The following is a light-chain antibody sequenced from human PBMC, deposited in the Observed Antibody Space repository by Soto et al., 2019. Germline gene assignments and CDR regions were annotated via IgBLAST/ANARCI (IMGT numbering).Light chain of an antibody. CDR3: TSYTTSSTLI. CDR1: SSDIGYYNY. CDR2: DVS. V-gene: IGLV2-14*01. J-gene: IGLJ1*01. Sequence: QSALTQPASVSGSPGQSITISCTGTSSDIGYYNYVSWYQQHPGRAPKLMIYDVSNRPSGFSNRFSGSKSGNTASLTISGLQAEDEADYYCTSYTTSSTLIFGPGTKLTVL.